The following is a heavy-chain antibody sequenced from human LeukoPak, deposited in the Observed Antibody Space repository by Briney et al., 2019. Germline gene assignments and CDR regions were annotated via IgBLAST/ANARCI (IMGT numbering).Heavy chain of an antibody. CDR1: GFTFSSYW. Sequence: GGSLRLSCVASGFTFSSYWMSWVRQAPGKGLEWVANIKEDGRGKYYVDSVKGRFTISRDNAKSSLYLQMSSLRAEDTAVYYCAREMPPGDYFDYWGQGTLVTVSS. J-gene: IGHJ4*02. D-gene: IGHD2-2*01. CDR2: IKEDGRGK. V-gene: IGHV3-7*05. CDR3: AREMPPGDYFDY.